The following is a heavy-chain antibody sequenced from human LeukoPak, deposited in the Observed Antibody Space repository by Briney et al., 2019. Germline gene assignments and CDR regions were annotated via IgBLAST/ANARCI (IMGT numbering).Heavy chain of an antibody. CDR3: ARDHGYCSGGSCYPDVYFDY. J-gene: IGHJ4*02. D-gene: IGHD2-15*01. CDR2: INPSGGST. Sequence: GSSVKVSCKASGGTFSSYAISWVRQAPGQGLEWMGIINPSGGSTSYAQKFQGRVTMTRDTSTSTVYMELSSLRSEDTAVYYCARDHGYCSGGSCYPDVYFDYWGQGTLVTVSS. CDR1: GGTFSSYA. V-gene: IGHV1-46*01.